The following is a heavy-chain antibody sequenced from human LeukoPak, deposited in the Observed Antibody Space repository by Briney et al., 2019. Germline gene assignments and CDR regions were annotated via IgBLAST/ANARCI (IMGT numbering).Heavy chain of an antibody. CDR2: IYWNDDK. D-gene: IGHD3-3*01. V-gene: IGHV2-5*01. CDR3: AHNPAYDFWSGYYSDWFDP. Sequence: SGATLVNPTQTLTLTCTFSGFSLSTSAVGVGWIRQPPGKALEWLALIYWNDDKRYSPSLKSRLTITKDTSKNQVVLTMTNMDPVDTATYSCAHNPAYDFWSGYYSDWFDPWGQGTLVTVSS. J-gene: IGHJ5*02. CDR1: GFSLSTSAVG.